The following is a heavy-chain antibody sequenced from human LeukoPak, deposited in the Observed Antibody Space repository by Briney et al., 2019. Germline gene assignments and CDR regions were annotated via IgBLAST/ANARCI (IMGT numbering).Heavy chain of an antibody. V-gene: IGHV3-23*01. CDR2: VCGSGHDT. CDR1: GFTFSSYA. Sequence: GGSLRLSCVASGFTFSSYAMTWVRHAPGKGLEWVSAVCGSGHDTHYADSVKGRFTISRDNSKNTLYLQMTSLRAEDTAVYFCAKVFGGTYSSFDIWGQGTMVTVSS. CDR3: AKVFGGTYSSFDI. D-gene: IGHD1-26*01. J-gene: IGHJ3*02.